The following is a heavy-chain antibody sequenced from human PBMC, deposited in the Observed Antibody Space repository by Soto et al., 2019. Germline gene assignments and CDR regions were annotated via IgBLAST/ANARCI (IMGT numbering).Heavy chain of an antibody. CDR1: GYTFTGYA. CDR2: FNSGNGNT. V-gene: IGHV1-3*01. J-gene: IGHJ6*02. D-gene: IGHD5-12*01. CDR3: ARSGVTTITDYFYYGMDV. Sequence: QVQLVQSGAEVKKPGDSVRVSCKASGYTFTGYAIHWVRQAPGQRLEWLGWFNSGNGNTKYSQTFQGRVAFTTDTSATTAYMELSSLRSEDTAVYYCARSGVTTITDYFYYGMDVWGQGTTVTVSS.